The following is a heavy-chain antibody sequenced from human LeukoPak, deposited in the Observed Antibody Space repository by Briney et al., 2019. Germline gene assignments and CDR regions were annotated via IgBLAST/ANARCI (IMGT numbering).Heavy chain of an antibody. Sequence: GGSLRLSCAASGFTFSSYGMSWVRQAPGKGLEWVSVISGSGGSTYYADSVKGRFTISRDNAKNSLYLQMNSLRAEDTAVYYCARDFEIRDGYNSVENDAFDIWGQGTMVTVSS. J-gene: IGHJ3*02. CDR3: ARDFEIRDGYNSVENDAFDI. CDR2: ISGSGGST. CDR1: GFTFSSYG. D-gene: IGHD5-24*01. V-gene: IGHV3-23*01.